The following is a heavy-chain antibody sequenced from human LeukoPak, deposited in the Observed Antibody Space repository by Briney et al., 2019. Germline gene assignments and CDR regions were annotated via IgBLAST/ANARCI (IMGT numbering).Heavy chain of an antibody. CDR2: INWNSGSK. J-gene: IGHJ4*02. CDR1: GFTFDDYA. CDR3: VRDLYRIVVVPHYFDY. D-gene: IGHD3-22*01. Sequence: GGSLRLSCAASGFTFDDYAIHWVRQAPGKGLEWVSGINWNSGSKHYADSVKGRFTISRDNAKNSLYLQMNSLRAEDTAVYYCVRDLYRIVVVPHYFDYWGQGTLVTVSS. V-gene: IGHV3-9*01.